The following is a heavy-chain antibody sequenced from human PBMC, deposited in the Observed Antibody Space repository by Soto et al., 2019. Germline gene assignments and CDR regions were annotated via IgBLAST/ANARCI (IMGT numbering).Heavy chain of an antibody. CDR3: AGSHCSGGSCYLGAFDI. V-gene: IGHV1-46*03. CDR1: GYTFINFF. Sequence: ASVKVSCKASGYTFINFFIHWVRQPPGQGLEWVGIINPSGGATTYPQKFQGRVTMTRDTSTSTVYMDVSSLRFDDTAVHYCAGSHCSGGSCYLGAFDIWGQATMVTVSS. D-gene: IGHD2-15*01. CDR2: INPSGGAT. J-gene: IGHJ3*02.